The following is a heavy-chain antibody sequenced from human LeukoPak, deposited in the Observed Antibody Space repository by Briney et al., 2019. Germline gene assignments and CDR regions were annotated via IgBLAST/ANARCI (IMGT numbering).Heavy chain of an antibody. Sequence: GGSLRLSCAASGFTFSSYEMNLVRQAPGKGLEWVSYISSSGSTIYYADSVKGRFTISRDNAKNSLYLQMNSLRAEDTAVYYCARVSWLLSPPDYWGQGTLVTVSS. CDR1: GFTFSSYE. J-gene: IGHJ4*02. V-gene: IGHV3-48*03. CDR3: ARVSWLLSPPDY. D-gene: IGHD2-2*01. CDR2: ISSSGSTI.